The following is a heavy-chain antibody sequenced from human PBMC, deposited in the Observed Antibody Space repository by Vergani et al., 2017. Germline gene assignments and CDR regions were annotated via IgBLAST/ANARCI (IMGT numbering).Heavy chain of an antibody. D-gene: IGHD6-19*01. J-gene: IGHJ5*02. CDR2: IDYSGST. CDR3: ARHSTVEWLVKLGWIDP. V-gene: IGHV4-39*01. CDR1: GASIRSSNYY. Sequence: QLQLQESGPGLVKPSATLSLTCSFSGASIRSSNYYWGWIRQPPGKGLEWIASIDYSGSTYYNPSLKSRVTISVDTSKNQFSLKLRSVTAADTAVYFCARHSTVEWLVKLGWIDPWGKGIRVTVSS.